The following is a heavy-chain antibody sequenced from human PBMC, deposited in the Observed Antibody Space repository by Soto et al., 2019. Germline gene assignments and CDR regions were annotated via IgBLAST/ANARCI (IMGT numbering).Heavy chain of an antibody. Sequence: PGGSLRLSCAASGFTFSDYYMSWIRQAPGKGLEWVSYISSSGSTIYYADSVKGRFTISRDNAKNSLYLQMNSLRAEDTAVYYCARDPRLTVTTMPYYYYMDVWGKGTTVTVSS. V-gene: IGHV3-11*01. J-gene: IGHJ6*03. D-gene: IGHD4-17*01. CDR2: ISSSGSTI. CDR1: GFTFSDYY. CDR3: ARDPRLTVTTMPYYYYMDV.